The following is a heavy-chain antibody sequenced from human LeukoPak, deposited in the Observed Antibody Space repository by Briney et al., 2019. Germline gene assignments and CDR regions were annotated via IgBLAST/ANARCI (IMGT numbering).Heavy chain of an antibody. CDR3: ARGRSGSYYPYFDY. J-gene: IGHJ4*02. V-gene: IGHV1-46*01. CDR2: INPIGGTT. Sequence: IINPIGGTTSYPQKFQGRVTITRDKYTRTVYMEVSSLRSEDTAVYYCARGRSGSYYPYFDYWGQGTLVTVSS. D-gene: IGHD1-26*01.